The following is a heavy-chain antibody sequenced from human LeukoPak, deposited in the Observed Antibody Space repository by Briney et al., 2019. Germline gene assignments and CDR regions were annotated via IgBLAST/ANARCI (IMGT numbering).Heavy chain of an antibody. D-gene: IGHD3-10*01. CDR1: GFTFSGYA. CDR3: AKAGANWFDP. J-gene: IGHJ5*02. Sequence: TRGSLRLSCAASGFTFSGYAMSWVRQAPGKGLQWVATISRSGDDTYYADSVKGRFTVSRDNSKNTLYVQMNSLRAEDTAIYYCAKAGANWFDPWGQGTLVTVSS. CDR2: ISRSGDDT. V-gene: IGHV3-23*01.